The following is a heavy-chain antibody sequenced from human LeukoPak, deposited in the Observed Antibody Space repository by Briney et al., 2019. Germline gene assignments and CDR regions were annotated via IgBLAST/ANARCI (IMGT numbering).Heavy chain of an antibody. Sequence: GRSLRLSCAASGFTFDDYAMHWVRQAPGKGLEWVSGISWNSGSIGYADSVKGRFTISRDNAKSSLYLQMNSLRAEDTALYYCAKDRRPRLSGYFDYWGQGTLVTVSS. CDR1: GFTFDDYA. D-gene: IGHD3-10*01. V-gene: IGHV3-9*01. CDR2: ISWNSGSI. J-gene: IGHJ4*02. CDR3: AKDRRPRLSGYFDY.